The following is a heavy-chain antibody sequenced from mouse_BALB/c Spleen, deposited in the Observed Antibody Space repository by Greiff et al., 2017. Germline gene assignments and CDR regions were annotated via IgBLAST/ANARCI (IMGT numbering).Heavy chain of an antibody. J-gene: IGHJ3*01. CDR3: AREGDYGSSYGFAY. CDR2: ISYSGST. D-gene: IGHD1-1*01. CDR1: GDSITSGY. V-gene: IGHV3-8*02. Sequence: EVQLQQSGPSLVKPSQTLSLTCSVTGDSITSGYWNWIRKFPGNKLEYMGYISYSGSTYYNPSLKSRISITRDTSKNQYYLQLNSVTTEDTATYYCAREGDYGSSYGFAYWGQGTLVTVSA.